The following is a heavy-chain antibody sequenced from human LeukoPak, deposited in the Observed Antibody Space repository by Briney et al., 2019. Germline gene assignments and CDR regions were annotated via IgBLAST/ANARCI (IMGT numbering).Heavy chain of an antibody. CDR3: AKGLVPAAIRVVDY. Sequence: GGSLRLSWAASGFTFSSYAMSWVRQAPGKGLEWVSAISASGGSTYYADSVKGRFTISRDNSQNTLYLQVNSLRAEDTAVYYCAKGLVPAAIRVVDYWGQGTLVTVSS. CDR1: GFTFSSYA. CDR2: ISASGGST. D-gene: IGHD2-2*01. J-gene: IGHJ4*02. V-gene: IGHV3-23*01.